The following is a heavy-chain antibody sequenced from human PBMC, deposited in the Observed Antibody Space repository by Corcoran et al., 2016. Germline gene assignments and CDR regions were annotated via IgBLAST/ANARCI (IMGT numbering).Heavy chain of an antibody. CDR2: INQDGSGQ. D-gene: IGHD6-19*01. CDR3: ARGAYSSGCDY. V-gene: IGHV3-7*03. J-gene: IGHJ4*02. CDR1: GFTFGSYW. Sequence: EVQLVESGGGLVQPGGSLRLSCAASGFTFGSYWMNWVRQAPGKGLEWVANINQDGSGQYYVESVKGRFTMSRDNAKNSLFLQMTSLGADDTAVYYCARGAYSSGCDYWGQGTLVTVSS.